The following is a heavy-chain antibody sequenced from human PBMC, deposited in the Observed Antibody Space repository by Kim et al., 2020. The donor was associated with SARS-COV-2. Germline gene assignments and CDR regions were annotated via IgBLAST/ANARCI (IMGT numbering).Heavy chain of an antibody. J-gene: IGHJ4*02. D-gene: IGHD1-20*01. Sequence: NYDPSLKSRVTISVDTSKNQFSLKLSSVTAADTAVYYCARVLANWRIFDYWGQGTLVTVSS. CDR3: ARVLANWRIFDY. V-gene: IGHV4-59*01.